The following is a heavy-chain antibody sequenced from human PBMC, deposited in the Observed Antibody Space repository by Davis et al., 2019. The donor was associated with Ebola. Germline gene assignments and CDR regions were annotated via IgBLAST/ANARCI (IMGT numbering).Heavy chain of an antibody. J-gene: IGHJ4*02. V-gene: IGHV3-7*01. Sequence: PGGSLRLSCAASGFTLSDSWMSWVRQAPGKGLEWVANIKHDGIDKYYVDAVKGRFTISRDNAKNSLYLQMNSLRDDDTAVYYCARDRSGSYYLDYWGQGTLVTVSS. CDR2: IKHDGIDK. CDR1: GFTLSDSW. D-gene: IGHD1-26*01. CDR3: ARDRSGSYYLDY.